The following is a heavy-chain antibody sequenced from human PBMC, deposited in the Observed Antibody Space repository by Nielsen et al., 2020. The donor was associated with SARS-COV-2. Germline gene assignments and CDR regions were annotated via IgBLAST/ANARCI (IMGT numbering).Heavy chain of an antibody. CDR1: GFTFSSYW. V-gene: IGHV3-23*01. CDR3: AKVGDSSPIFDY. CDR2: ISGSGGST. J-gene: IGHJ4*01. D-gene: IGHD6-19*01. Sequence: GESLKISCAASGFTFSSYWMSWVRQAPGKGLEWVSAISGSGGSTYYADSVKGRFTISRDNSKNTLYLQMNSLRAEDTAVYYCAKVGDSSPIFDYWGQGTLVTVSS.